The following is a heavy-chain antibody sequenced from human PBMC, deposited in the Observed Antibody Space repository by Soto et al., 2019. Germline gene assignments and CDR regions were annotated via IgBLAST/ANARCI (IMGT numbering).Heavy chain of an antibody. CDR1: GGSVSSGSYY. CDR2: IYYSGST. Sequence: KASETLSLTCTVSGGSVSSGSYYWSWIRQPPGKGLEWIGYIYYSGSTNYNPSLKSRVTISVDTSKNQFSLKLSSVTAADTAVYYCAREVPEYPSFDYWGQGTLVTVSS. CDR3: AREVPEYPSFDY. V-gene: IGHV4-61*01. J-gene: IGHJ4*02.